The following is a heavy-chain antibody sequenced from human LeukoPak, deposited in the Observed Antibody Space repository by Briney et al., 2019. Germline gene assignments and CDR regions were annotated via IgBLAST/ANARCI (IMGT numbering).Heavy chain of an antibody. Sequence: GGSLRLSCAASGFTFSSYWMSWVRQAPGKGLEGVANIKQDGSEKYYVDSAKGRFTISRDNAKNSLYLQMNSLRAEDTAVYYCARGVLYFDWLLSSYYFDYWGQGTLVTVSS. D-gene: IGHD3-9*01. CDR2: IKQDGSEK. J-gene: IGHJ4*02. V-gene: IGHV3-7*03. CDR1: GFTFSSYW. CDR3: ARGVLYFDWLLSSYYFDY.